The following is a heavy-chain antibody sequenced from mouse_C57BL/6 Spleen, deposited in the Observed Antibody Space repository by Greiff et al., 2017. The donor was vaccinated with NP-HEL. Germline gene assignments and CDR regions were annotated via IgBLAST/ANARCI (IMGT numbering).Heavy chain of an antibody. V-gene: IGHV1-22*01. Sequence: EVQLQQSGPELVKPGASVKMSCKASGYTFTDYNMHWVKQSHGKSLEWIGYINPNNGGTRYKQKFKGKATLTVNKSSSKASMELRSLTSEDSAVYYCASGGYYFDYWGQGTTLTVSS. CDR1: GYTFTDYN. J-gene: IGHJ2*01. CDR3: ASGGYYFDY. CDR2: INPNNGGT.